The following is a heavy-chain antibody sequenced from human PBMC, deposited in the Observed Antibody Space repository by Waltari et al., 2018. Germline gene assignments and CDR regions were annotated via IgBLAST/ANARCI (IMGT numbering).Heavy chain of an antibody. Sequence: QVQLQESGPGLVKPSETLSLTCAVSGYSISSGYYWGWIRQPPGKGLEWIGSIYHSGSTYSNPSLKSRVTISVDTSKNQFSLKLSSVPAADTAVYYCARDIAAAGEFDYWGQGTLVTVSS. D-gene: IGHD6-13*01. V-gene: IGHV4-38-2*02. J-gene: IGHJ4*02. CDR1: GYSISSGYY. CDR3: ARDIAAAGEFDY. CDR2: IYHSGST.